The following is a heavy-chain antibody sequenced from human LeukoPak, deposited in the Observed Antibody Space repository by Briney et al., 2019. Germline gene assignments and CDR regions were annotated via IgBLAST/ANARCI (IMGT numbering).Heavy chain of an antibody. D-gene: IGHD2-2*01. CDR2: ISSSSSTI. CDR1: GFTFSSYS. V-gene: IGHV3-48*02. CDR3: ARAGIVVVPAAMDYYYYYYGMDV. J-gene: IGHJ6*02. Sequence: PGGSLRLSCAASGFTFSSYSMNWVRQAPGKGLEWVSYISSSSSTIYYADSVKGRFTNSRDNAKNSLYLQMNSLRDEDTAVYYCARAGIVVVPAAMDYYYYYYGMDVWGQGTTVTVSS.